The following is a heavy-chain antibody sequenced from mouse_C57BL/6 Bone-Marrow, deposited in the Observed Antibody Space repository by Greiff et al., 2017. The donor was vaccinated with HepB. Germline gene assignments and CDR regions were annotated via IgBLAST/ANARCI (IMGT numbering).Heavy chain of an antibody. Sequence: ESGPGLVKPSQSLSLTCSVTGYSITSGYYWNWIRQFPGNKLEWMGYISYDGSNNYNPSLKNRISITRDTSKNQFFLKLNSVTTEDTATYYCARAYLLWLRRRYFDVWGTGTTVTVSS. V-gene: IGHV3-6*01. CDR2: ISYDGSN. CDR1: GYSITSGYY. CDR3: ARAYLLWLRRRYFDV. J-gene: IGHJ1*03. D-gene: IGHD2-2*01.